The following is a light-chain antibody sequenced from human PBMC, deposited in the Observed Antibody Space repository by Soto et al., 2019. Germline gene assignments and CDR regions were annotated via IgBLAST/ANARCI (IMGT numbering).Light chain of an antibody. CDR3: QQYNNWPGS. V-gene: IGKV3-11*01. Sequence: EIVFTQSPATLSLSPGESATLSCMSSQSVGTFLAWYQHQPGQAPRLLILDASTRATGVPPRFSDSKSGTDFTLTISRLEPEDLAAYYCQQYNNWPGSFGQGTNLDIK. CDR2: DAS. J-gene: IGKJ1*01. CDR1: QSVGTF.